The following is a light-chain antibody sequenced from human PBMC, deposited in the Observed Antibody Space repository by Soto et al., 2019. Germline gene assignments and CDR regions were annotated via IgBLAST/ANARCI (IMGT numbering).Light chain of an antibody. Sequence: QSALTQPASVSGSPGQSITISCTGTSSDIGDSNYVSWYQQHPGKAPKLVIYDVSNRPSGVSNRFSGSKSANTASLTISGLQAEDEADYYCSSFRSSSTSYFFGTGTKLTVL. CDR2: DVS. J-gene: IGLJ1*01. CDR1: SSDIGDSNY. V-gene: IGLV2-14*03. CDR3: SSFRSSSTSYF.